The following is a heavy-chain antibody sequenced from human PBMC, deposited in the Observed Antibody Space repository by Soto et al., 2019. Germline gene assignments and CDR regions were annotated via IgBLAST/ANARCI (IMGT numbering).Heavy chain of an antibody. Sequence: SETLSLTCTVSGGSISSVDFYWSWIRQRPGKGLEYIGYIYSSGSTYSNPSLKSRLSMSMDTSKDQFSLNLRSVTAADTAVYYCARAFCGGDCYSPSEFDIWGQGILVTVS. CDR3: ARAFCGGDCYSPSEFDI. V-gene: IGHV4-31*03. CDR2: IYSSGST. D-gene: IGHD2-21*02. CDR1: GGSISSVDFY. J-gene: IGHJ4*02.